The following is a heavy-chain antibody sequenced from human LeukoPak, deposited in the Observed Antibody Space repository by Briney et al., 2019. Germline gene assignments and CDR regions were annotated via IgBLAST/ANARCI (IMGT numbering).Heavy chain of an antibody. J-gene: IGHJ3*02. CDR3: ARETVTNHDAFDI. Sequence: GGSLRLSCAASGFTFSNHAMHWVRQAPGKGLKWVAVISHDGSNTYYGDSVKGRLTISRDNSKNTLDLQMNSLRAEGTAVYYCARETVTNHDAFDIWGQGAMVTVSS. CDR2: ISHDGSNT. D-gene: IGHD4-11*01. CDR1: GFTFSNHA. V-gene: IGHV3-30-3*01.